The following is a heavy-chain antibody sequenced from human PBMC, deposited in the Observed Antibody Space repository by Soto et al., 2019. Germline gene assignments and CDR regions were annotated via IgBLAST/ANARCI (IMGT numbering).Heavy chain of an antibody. CDR3: AKVPATRGWYSERGGN. CDR1: GFTFSSYA. J-gene: IGHJ4*02. Sequence: EVQLLESGGGLVQPGGSLRLSCAASGFTFSSYAMSWVRQAPGKGLEWVSAISGSGGSTYYADSVKGRFTISRDNSKNPLYLQMNSRRAADTAVYYCAKVPATRGWYSERGGNWGQGTLVTVSS. D-gene: IGHD6-19*01. V-gene: IGHV3-23*01. CDR2: ISGSGGST.